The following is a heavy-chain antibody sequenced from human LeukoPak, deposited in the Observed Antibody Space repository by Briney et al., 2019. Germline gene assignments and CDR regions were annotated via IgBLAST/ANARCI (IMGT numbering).Heavy chain of an antibody. D-gene: IGHD6-13*01. Sequence: PGGSLRLSCAASGFTFDDYAMHWVRQAPGKGLEWVSGISWNSGSIGYADSVKGRFTISRDNAKNSLYLQMNSLRAEDTALYYCAKDSGSSWYGTERDDHWGQGTLVTVSS. J-gene: IGHJ4*02. CDR1: GFTFDDYA. V-gene: IGHV3-9*01. CDR3: AKDSGSSWYGTERDDH. CDR2: ISWNSGSI.